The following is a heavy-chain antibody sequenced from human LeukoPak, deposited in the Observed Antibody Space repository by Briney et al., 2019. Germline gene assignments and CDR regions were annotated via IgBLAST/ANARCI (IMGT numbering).Heavy chain of an antibody. CDR3: ARERCSGGSCYATVDY. J-gene: IGHJ4*02. Sequence: ASVKVSCKASGYTFTDNYMHWVRQAPGQGLECMGWINPNSGGTNYAQKFRGRVTMTRDTSISTAYMELCRLTFDDTAIYYCARERCSGGSCYATVDYWGQGTLVTVSS. V-gene: IGHV1-2*02. CDR1: GYTFTDNY. D-gene: IGHD2-15*01. CDR2: INPNSGGT.